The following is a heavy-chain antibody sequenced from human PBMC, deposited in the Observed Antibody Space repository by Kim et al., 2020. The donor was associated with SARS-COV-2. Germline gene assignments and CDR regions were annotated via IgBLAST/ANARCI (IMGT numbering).Heavy chain of an antibody. J-gene: IGHJ5*02. CDR2: INHSGST. CDR3: ARGRGLGLLWSRWFDP. D-gene: IGHD3-10*01. CDR1: GGSFSGYY. Sequence: SETLSLTCAVYGGSFSGYYWSWIRQPPGKGLEWIGEINHSGSTNYNPSLKSRVTISVDTSKNQFSLKLSSVTAADTAVYYCARGRGLGLLWSRWFDPWGQGTLVTVSS. V-gene: IGHV4-34*01.